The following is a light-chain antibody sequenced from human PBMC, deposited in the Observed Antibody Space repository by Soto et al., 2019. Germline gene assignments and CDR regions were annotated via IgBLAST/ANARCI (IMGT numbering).Light chain of an antibody. Sequence: QSALTQPASVSGSPGQSITISCTGTSSDVGGHNYVSWYQQHPGKVPKLMIYEVTNRPSGISNRFSGSKSGNTASLTISGLQVEDEADYYCSSYTDSSTQVFGSGTKVTVL. CDR1: SSDVGGHNY. J-gene: IGLJ1*01. CDR3: SSYTDSSTQV. CDR2: EVT. V-gene: IGLV2-14*01.